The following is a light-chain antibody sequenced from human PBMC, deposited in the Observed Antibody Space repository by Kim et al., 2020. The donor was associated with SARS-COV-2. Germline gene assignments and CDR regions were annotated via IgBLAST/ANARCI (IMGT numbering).Light chain of an antibody. CDR1: QSVSSN. J-gene: IGKJ2*01. Sequence: SVFPGERATLSCRASQSVSSNLAWYQKKPGQAPRLVIYGASTRAAGVPARFSGSVSGAEFTLTISNLQPEDCAVYYCQQYNKWMYTFGQGTKLEI. CDR2: GAS. CDR3: QQYNKWMYT. V-gene: IGKV3D-15*01.